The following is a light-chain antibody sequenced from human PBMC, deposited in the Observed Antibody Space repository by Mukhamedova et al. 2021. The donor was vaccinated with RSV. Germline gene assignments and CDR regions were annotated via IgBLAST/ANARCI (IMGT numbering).Light chain of an antibody. Sequence: GKAPKFLIYDASSLKSGVPSKFSGSGSGTDFTLTINSLQPEDCATYYCQQFNSYPITFGQGTRLEIK. CDR2: DAS. V-gene: IGKV1-13*02. CDR3: QQFNSYPIT. J-gene: IGKJ5*01.